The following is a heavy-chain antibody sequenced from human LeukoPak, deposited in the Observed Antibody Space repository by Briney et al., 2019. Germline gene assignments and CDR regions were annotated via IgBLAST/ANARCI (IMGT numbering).Heavy chain of an antibody. J-gene: IGHJ3*02. CDR2: ISTSSIYI. D-gene: IGHD4-23*01. CDR1: GFTFSTYA. CDR3: ARGSGTTVVTADAFDI. Sequence: PGGSLRLSCAASGFTFSTYAMSWVRQAPGKGLEWVSSISTSSIYIYYADSVKGRFTISRDNAENSLYLQMNSLRAEDTALYYCARGSGTTVVTADAFDIWGQGTMVTVSS. V-gene: IGHV3-21*01.